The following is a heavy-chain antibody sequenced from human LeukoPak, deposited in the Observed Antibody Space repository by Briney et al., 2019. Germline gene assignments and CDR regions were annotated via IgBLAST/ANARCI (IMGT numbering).Heavy chain of an antibody. CDR1: GGSFSGYY. Sequence: PSETLSLTCAAYGGSFSGYYWSWIRQPPGKGLEWIGEINHSGSTNYNPSLKSRVTISVDTSKNQFSLKLSSVTAADTAVYYCARGERGYRYYYYYMDVWGKGTTVTVSS. D-gene: IGHD5-18*01. J-gene: IGHJ6*03. CDR2: INHSGST. CDR3: ARGERGYRYYYYYMDV. V-gene: IGHV4-34*01.